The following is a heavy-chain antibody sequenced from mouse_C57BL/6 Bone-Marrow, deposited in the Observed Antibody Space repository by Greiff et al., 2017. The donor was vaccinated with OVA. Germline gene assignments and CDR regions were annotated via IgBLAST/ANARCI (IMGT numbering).Heavy chain of an antibody. CDR3: ARQWDY. J-gene: IGHJ2*01. D-gene: IGHD1-3*01. V-gene: IGHV3-6*01. CDR1: GYSITSGYY. CDR2: ISYDGSN. Sequence: DVKLVESGPGLVKPSQSLSLTCSVTGYSITSGYYWNWIRQFPGNKLEWMGYISYDGSNNYNPSLKNRISITRDTSKNQFFLKLNSVTTEDTATYYCARQWDYWGQGTTLTVSS.